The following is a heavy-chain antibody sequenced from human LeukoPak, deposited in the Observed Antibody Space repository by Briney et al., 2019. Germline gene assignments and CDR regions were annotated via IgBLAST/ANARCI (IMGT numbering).Heavy chain of an antibody. CDR3: ARHTNSAVIIGDWFDP. D-gene: IGHD1-26*01. CDR1: GGSFSGYY. V-gene: IGHV4-59*08. Sequence: SETLSLTCAVYGGSFSGYYWSWIRQPPGKGLEWIGYVYYSGSTNYSPSLKSRVTISVDTSKSQFSLKLTSVTAADTAMYYCARHTNSAVIIGDWFDPWGQGTLVTVSS. J-gene: IGHJ5*02. CDR2: VYYSGST.